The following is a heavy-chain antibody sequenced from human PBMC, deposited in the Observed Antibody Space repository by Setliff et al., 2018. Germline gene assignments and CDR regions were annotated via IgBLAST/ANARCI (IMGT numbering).Heavy chain of an antibody. J-gene: IGHJ4*02. CDR1: GGTFSSYA. CDR3: ASDRNGYSSGYYFGY. Sequence: SVKVSCKASGGTFSSYAISWVRQAPGQGFEWMGGIIPIFGTANYAQKFQGRVTITTDESTSTAYMELSSLRSEDTAVYYCASDRNGYSSGYYFGYWGQGTLVTVSS. V-gene: IGHV1-69*05. CDR2: IIPIFGTA. D-gene: IGHD6-19*01.